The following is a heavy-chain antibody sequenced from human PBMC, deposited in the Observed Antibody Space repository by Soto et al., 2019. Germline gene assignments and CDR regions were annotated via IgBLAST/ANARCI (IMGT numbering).Heavy chain of an antibody. D-gene: IGHD5-18*01. J-gene: IGHJ4*02. CDR1: GFTFSSYS. Sequence: EVQLVESGGGLVQPGGSLRLSCAASGFTFSSYSMNWVRQAPGKGLEWVSYISSSSSTINYADSVKGRFTISRDNAKNSLSLQMNSLRDEDTAVYYCARDGYSSYYFDYWGQGTLVTVSS. V-gene: IGHV3-48*02. CDR3: ARDGYSSYYFDY. CDR2: ISSSSSTI.